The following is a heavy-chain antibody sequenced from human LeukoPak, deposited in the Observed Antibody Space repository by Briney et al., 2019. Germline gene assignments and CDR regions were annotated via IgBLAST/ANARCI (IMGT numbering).Heavy chain of an antibody. CDR2: IYPADSDV. CDR1: GYSINNYW. D-gene: IGHD2-15*01. Sequence: GESLKISCKGSGYSINNYWIGWVRQMPGKGLEWMGIIYPADSDVRYSPSFQGQVTISADKSISTAYLQWSSLKASDTAMYYCARQEYCSGGSCYTWFDPWGQGTLVTVSS. CDR3: ARQEYCSGGSCYTWFDP. V-gene: IGHV5-51*01. J-gene: IGHJ5*02.